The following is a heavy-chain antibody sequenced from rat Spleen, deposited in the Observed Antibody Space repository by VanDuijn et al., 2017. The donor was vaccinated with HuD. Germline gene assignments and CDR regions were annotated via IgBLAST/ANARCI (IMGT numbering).Heavy chain of an antibody. CDR3: ARQHYSAPFDY. J-gene: IGHJ2*01. D-gene: IGHD1-1*01. CDR1: GFTFSDYN. V-gene: IGHV5S10*01. CDR2: IIYDGSRT. Sequence: EVQLVESGGGLVQPGRSLKLSCAASGFTFSDYNMAWVRQAPKKGLEWVATIIYDGSRTYYRDSVKGRFTISRDNAKSALYLQMNSLRSEDTATYYCARQHYSAPFDYWGQGIMVTVSS.